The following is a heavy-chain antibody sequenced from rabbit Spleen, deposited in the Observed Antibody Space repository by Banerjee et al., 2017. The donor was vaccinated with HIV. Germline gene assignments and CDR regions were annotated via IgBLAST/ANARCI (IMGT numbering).Heavy chain of an antibody. V-gene: IGHV1S45*01. J-gene: IGHJ6*01. D-gene: IGHD8-1*01. CDR1: GFSFSSSDY. Sequence: QEQLVESGGGLVQPEGSLTLTCTASGFSFSSSDYMCWVRQAPGKGLEGISCIAGSSSGVSYSATWAKGRFTCSKASSTTVTLQMTSLTVADTATYFCARDTGSSFSSYGMDLWGPGTLVTVS. CDR2: IAGSSSGVS. CDR3: ARDTGSSFSSYGMDL.